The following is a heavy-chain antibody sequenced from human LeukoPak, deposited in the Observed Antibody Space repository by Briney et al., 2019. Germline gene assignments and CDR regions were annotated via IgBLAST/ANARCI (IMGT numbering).Heavy chain of an antibody. CDR2: IIPIFGTA. V-gene: IGHV1-69*01. Sequence: GASVKVSCTASGGTVSIYAISWVRQAPGQGLEWMGGIIPIFGTANYAQKFQGRVTITADESTSTAYMELSSLRSEDTAVYYCARGGSMVYWGQGTLVTVSS. J-gene: IGHJ4*02. CDR3: ARGGSMVY. D-gene: IGHD2-2*01. CDR1: GGTVSIYA.